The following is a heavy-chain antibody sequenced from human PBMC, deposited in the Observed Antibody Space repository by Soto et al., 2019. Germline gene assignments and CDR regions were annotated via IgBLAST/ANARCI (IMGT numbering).Heavy chain of an antibody. CDR3: ARDTMSIFGVVTPSYYYYGMDV. V-gene: IGHV1-2*04. J-gene: IGHJ6*02. D-gene: IGHD3-3*01. Sequence: ASVKVSCKASGYTFTGYYMHWGRQAPGQGLEWMGWINPNSGGTNYAQKFQGWVTMTRDTSISTAYMELSRLRSDDTAVYYCARDTMSIFGVVTPSYYYYGMDVWGQGTTVTVSS. CDR1: GYTFTGYY. CDR2: INPNSGGT.